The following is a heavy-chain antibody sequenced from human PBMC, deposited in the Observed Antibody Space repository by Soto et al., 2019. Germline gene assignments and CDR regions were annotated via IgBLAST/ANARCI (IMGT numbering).Heavy chain of an antibody. D-gene: IGHD3-10*01. CDR1: GYSFSSYW. CDR3: ARSLGFGELKVEYYYMDV. J-gene: IGHJ6*03. V-gene: IGHV5-51*01. Sequence: PGESLNISCKGSGYSFSSYWIGWVRQMPGKGLEWMGIIYPGDSDTRYSPSFQGQVTISADKSISTAYLQWSSLKASDTAMYYCARSLGFGELKVEYYYMDVWGKGTTVTVSS. CDR2: IYPGDSDT.